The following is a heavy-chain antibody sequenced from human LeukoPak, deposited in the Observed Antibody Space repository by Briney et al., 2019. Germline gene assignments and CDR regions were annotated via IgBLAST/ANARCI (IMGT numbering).Heavy chain of an antibody. V-gene: IGHV3-30*18. CDR1: GFTFSSYG. CDR2: ISYDGSNK. D-gene: IGHD6-19*01. CDR3: AKRDFSGPFAMLDY. Sequence: GRSLRLSCAASGFTFSSYGMHWVRQAPGKGLEWVAVISYDGSNKYYADSVKGRFTISRDNSKNTLYLQMNSLRAEDTAVYYCAKRDFSGPFAMLDYWGQGTLVTVSS. J-gene: IGHJ4*02.